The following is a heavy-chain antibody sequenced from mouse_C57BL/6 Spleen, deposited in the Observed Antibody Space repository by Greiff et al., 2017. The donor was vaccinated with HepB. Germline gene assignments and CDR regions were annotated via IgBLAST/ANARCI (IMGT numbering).Heavy chain of an antibody. CDR1: GYTFTSYG. J-gene: IGHJ2*01. Sequence: VQLQQSGAELARPGASVKLSCKVSGYTFTSYGISWVKQRTGQGLEWIGEIYPRSGNTYYNEKFKGKATLSADKSSSTAYMELRSLTSEDSAVYFCARSGLYYDYDVGYYFDYWGQGTTLTVSS. CDR2: IYPRSGNT. V-gene: IGHV1-81*01. CDR3: ARSGLYYDYDVGYYFDY. D-gene: IGHD2-4*01.